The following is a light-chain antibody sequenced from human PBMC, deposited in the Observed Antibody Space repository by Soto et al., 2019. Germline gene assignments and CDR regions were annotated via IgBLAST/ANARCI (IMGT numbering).Light chain of an antibody. Sequence: EGVLTQSPGTLSLAPGERATLSCRASQAVSSILLAWYQQKPGQAPRLLIYGASSRATGIPDRFSGSGSGTDFTLTVSRLEPEDFAVYYCQQHGTSPIFGGGTKVEIK. V-gene: IGKV3-20*01. CDR2: GAS. CDR3: QQHGTSPI. CDR1: QAVSSIL. J-gene: IGKJ4*01.